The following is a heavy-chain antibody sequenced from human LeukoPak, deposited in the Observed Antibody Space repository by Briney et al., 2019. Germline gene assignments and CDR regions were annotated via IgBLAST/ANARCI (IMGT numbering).Heavy chain of an antibody. CDR1: GFTFSIYA. Sequence: GGSLRLSCAASGFTFSIYAMSWVRQAPGKGLQWVSSITSSGDGTYYADSVKGRFTISRDNSENMLYLQMNSLRVEDTAVYYCAKDLEAAALYYYYYMDVWGKGTTVTVSS. CDR3: AKDLEAAALYYYYYMDV. CDR2: ITSSGDGT. D-gene: IGHD6-13*01. J-gene: IGHJ6*03. V-gene: IGHV3-23*01.